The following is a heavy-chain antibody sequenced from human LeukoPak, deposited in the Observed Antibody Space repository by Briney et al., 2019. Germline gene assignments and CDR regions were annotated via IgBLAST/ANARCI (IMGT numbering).Heavy chain of an antibody. Sequence: ASVKLSCKPSGYPFTNYYTHWVRQAPGQGLQCMGVINPLSGATNYAQGFQGRVTLTRDTSTSTVYMELSSLVSEDTAVYYCARERGSGNWRYFDFWGQGTLITVSS. D-gene: IGHD3-10*01. J-gene: IGHJ4*02. CDR3: ARERGSGNWRYFDF. CDR2: INPLSGAT. V-gene: IGHV1-46*01. CDR1: GYPFTNYY.